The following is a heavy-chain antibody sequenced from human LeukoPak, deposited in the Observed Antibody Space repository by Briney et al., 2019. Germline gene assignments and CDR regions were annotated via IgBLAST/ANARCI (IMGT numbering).Heavy chain of an antibody. V-gene: IGHV3-21*01. D-gene: IGHD3-16*01. Sequence: GGSLRLSCAASGFTFSSYSMNWVRRAPGRGLEWVSSIRSSNGYIYYADSVKGRFTISRDNAKNSVYLQMNSLRAEDTAVYYCARGSSGGDYWGQGTLVTVSS. J-gene: IGHJ4*02. CDR1: GFTFSSYS. CDR3: ARGSSGGDY. CDR2: IRSSNGYI.